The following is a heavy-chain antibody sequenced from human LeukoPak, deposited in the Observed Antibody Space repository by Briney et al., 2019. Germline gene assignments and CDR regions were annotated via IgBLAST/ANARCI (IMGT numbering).Heavy chain of an antibody. V-gene: IGHV4-34*01. CDR1: GGSFSGYY. J-gene: IGHJ6*02. CDR2: INHSGST. D-gene: IGHD3-10*01. Sequence: SETLSLTCAVYGGSFSGYYWSWIRQPPGKGLEWIGEINHSGSTNYNPSLKSRVTISVDTSENQFSLKLSSVTAADTAVYYCARGLRYYGSGRYYYYGMDVWGQGTTVTVSS. CDR3: ARGLRYYGSGRYYYYGMDV.